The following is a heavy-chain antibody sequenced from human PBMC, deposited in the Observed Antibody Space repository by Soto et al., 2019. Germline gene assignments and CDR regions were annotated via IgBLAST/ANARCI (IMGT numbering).Heavy chain of an antibody. CDR1: GFTFSSYG. CDR2: ISYDGSNK. D-gene: IGHD3-22*01. V-gene: IGHV3-30*18. Sequence: QVQLVESGGGVVQPGRSLRLSCAASGFTFSSYGMHWVRQAPGKGLEWVAVISYDGSNKYYADSVKGRFTISRDNSKNTLYLQMTSLRAEDTAVYYCAKGYYDSSGYGLWGRGTLVTVSS. J-gene: IGHJ2*01. CDR3: AKGYYDSSGYGL.